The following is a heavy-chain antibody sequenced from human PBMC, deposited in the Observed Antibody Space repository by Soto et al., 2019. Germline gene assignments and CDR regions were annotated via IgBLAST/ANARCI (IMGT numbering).Heavy chain of an antibody. Sequence: SETLSLTCAVSGGSFRGYFWSWIRHSPDKGLEWIGEINDRGSTYYNPSFKSRLTISVDTSERQISLRLASVTAADSAVYYCQGGDFWGQGTRVTVSS. CDR2: INDRGST. V-gene: IGHV4-34*01. CDR3: QGGDF. J-gene: IGHJ4*02. CDR1: GGSFRGYF. D-gene: IGHD3-16*01.